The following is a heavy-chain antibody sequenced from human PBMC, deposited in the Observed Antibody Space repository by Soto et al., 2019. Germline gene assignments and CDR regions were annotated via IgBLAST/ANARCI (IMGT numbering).Heavy chain of an antibody. CDR1: GGSISSGGYY. CDR3: ARGVTMVRGVIHTPYFDY. Sequence: QVQLQESGSGLVKPSQTLSLTCTVSGGSISSGGYYWSWIRQHPGKGLEWIGYIYYSGGTYYNPSLKSRVTISVDTSKNQFSLKLSSVTAADTAVYYCARGVTMVRGVIHTPYFDYWGQGTLVTVSS. V-gene: IGHV4-31*03. J-gene: IGHJ4*02. D-gene: IGHD3-10*01. CDR2: IYYSGGT.